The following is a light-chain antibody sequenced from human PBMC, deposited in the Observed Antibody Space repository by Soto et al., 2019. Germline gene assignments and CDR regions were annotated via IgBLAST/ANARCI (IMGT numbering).Light chain of an antibody. Sequence: EIVLTQSPGTLSLSPGERATLSCRASQSVSSTYLVWYQQRPGQAPRLLIYGTSSRATGVPDRFSGSGSGTDFTLTISRLEPEEFAVYYCQEYGSSRTFGQGTRWISN. CDR1: QSVSSTY. CDR3: QEYGSSRT. J-gene: IGKJ1*01. V-gene: IGKV3-20*01. CDR2: GTS.